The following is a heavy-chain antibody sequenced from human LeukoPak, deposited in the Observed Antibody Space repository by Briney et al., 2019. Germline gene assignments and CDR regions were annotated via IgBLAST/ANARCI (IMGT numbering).Heavy chain of an antibody. D-gene: IGHD6-19*01. CDR1: GYTFTSYY. CDR3: ARDRAQQWPTVFSN. J-gene: IGHJ4*02. V-gene: IGHV1-2*02. CDR2: INPNSGGT. Sequence: GASVKVSCKASGYTFTSYYMHWVRQAPGQGLEWMGWINPNSGGTNYAQNFQGSVTMTRDTSITTAYMELSSLRSDDTAVYYCARDRAQQWPTVFSNWGQGTLVTVSS.